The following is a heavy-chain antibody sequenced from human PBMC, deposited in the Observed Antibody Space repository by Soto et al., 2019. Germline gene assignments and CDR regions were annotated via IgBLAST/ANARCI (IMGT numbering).Heavy chain of an antibody. CDR2: IYYSGST. J-gene: IGHJ5*02. D-gene: IGHD6-6*01. CDR1: GGSISSISYY. V-gene: IGHV4-39*01. Sequence: SETLSLTCTVSGGSISSISYYWGWIRQPPGKGLELIGSIYYSGSTYYNPSLKSRVTISVDTSKKQFSLKLSSVTAADTAVYYCARHGFGYRSSFAXFDPWGQGTLVXVXS. CDR3: ARHGFGYRSSFAXFDP.